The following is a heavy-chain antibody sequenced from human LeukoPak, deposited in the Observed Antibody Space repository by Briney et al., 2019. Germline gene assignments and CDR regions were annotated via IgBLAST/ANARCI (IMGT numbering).Heavy chain of an antibody. J-gene: IGHJ4*02. V-gene: IGHV1-69*13. CDR2: IIPIFGTA. CDR3: ARDLTYCGGDCYPPFDY. CDR1: RGTLSSYA. D-gene: IGHD2-21*02. Sequence: SVKVSCKASRGTLSSYAISWVRQAPGQGLEWMGGIIPIFGTANYAQKFQGRVTITADESTSTAYMELGSLRSEDTAVYYCARDLTYCGGDCYPPFDYWGQGTLVTVSS.